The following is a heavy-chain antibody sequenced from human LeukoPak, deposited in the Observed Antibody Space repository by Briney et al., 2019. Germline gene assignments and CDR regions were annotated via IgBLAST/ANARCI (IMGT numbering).Heavy chain of an antibody. D-gene: IGHD6-13*01. V-gene: IGHV3-30*03. CDR1: GFTFSSYG. CDR3: AREIAAAGPYYYYGMDV. J-gene: IGHJ6*02. CDR2: ISYDGSNK. Sequence: GGSLRLSCAASGFTFSSYGMRWVRQAPGKGLEWVAVISYDGSNKYYADSVKGRFTISRDNSKNTLYLQMNSLRAEDTAVYYCAREIAAAGPYYYYGMDVWGQGTTVTVSS.